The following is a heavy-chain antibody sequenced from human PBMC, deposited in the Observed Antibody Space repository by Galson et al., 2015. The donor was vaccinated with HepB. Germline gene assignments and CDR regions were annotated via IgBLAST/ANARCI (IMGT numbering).Heavy chain of an antibody. CDR3: ARDSVAVRPGWFDP. CDR1: GFIFSDYG. Sequence: SLRLSCAASGFIFSDYGMSWVRQAPGKGLEWVAVIWYDGSKKNYADSGKGRFTISRDNSKNTLFLQMNSLRAEDTAVYYCARDSVAVRPGWFDPWGQGTLVIVSS. D-gene: IGHD6-6*01. CDR2: IWYDGSKK. J-gene: IGHJ5*02. V-gene: IGHV3-33*07.